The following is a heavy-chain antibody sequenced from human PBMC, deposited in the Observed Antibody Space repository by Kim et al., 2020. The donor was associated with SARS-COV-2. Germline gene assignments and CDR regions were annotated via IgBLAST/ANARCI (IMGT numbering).Heavy chain of an antibody. Sequence: SETLSLTCTVSGDSISSAGYIWSWIRQPPGKGLEWIGYIYLSGSTYYNPSLKSRVTMSVDRSKNQFSLKLNSVTAADTAVYYCARDKSRDDAFDIWGPGTMVTVSS. CDR3: ARDKSRDDAFDI. CDR1: GDSISSAGYI. V-gene: IGHV4-30-2*01. J-gene: IGHJ3*02. CDR2: IYLSGST. D-gene: IGHD2-2*01.